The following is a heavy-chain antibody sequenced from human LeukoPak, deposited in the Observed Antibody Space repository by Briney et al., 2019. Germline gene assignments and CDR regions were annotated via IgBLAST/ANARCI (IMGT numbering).Heavy chain of an antibody. CDR2: INHSGST. Sequence: PSETLSLTCAVYGGSFSGYYWSWIRQPPGKGLEWIGEINHSGSTNYNPSLKSRVTMSVDTSKNQFSLKLSSVTAADTAVYYCARQRRDTGDYGDYYYYYMDVWGKGTTVTVSS. CDR1: GGSFSGYY. D-gene: IGHD4-17*01. J-gene: IGHJ6*03. CDR3: ARQRRDTGDYGDYYYYYMDV. V-gene: IGHV4-34*01.